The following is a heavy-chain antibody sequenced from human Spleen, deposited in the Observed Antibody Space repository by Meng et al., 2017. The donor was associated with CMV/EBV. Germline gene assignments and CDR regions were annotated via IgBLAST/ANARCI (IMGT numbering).Heavy chain of an antibody. D-gene: IGHD6-13*01. Sequence: LSLTCAASGFTFSSYGMHWVRQAPGRGLEWVAVIWYDGSNQYYTDSVKGRFTISRDNSKNTLYLQMDSLRAEDTAVYYCAAIGGEQQLVEDYWGQGNLVTVSS. CDR3: AAIGGEQQLVEDY. J-gene: IGHJ4*02. CDR2: IWYDGSNQ. CDR1: GFTFSSYG. V-gene: IGHV3-33*01.